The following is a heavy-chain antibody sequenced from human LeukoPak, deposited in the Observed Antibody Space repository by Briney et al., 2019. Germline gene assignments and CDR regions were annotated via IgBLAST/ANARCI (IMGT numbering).Heavy chain of an antibody. J-gene: IGHJ4*02. CDR2: IWYDGSNK. CDR3: ARFGVGSSGYYYFDY. D-gene: IGHD3-22*01. Sequence: PGRSLRLSCAASGFTFSSYGMHWVRQAPGKGLGWVAVIWYDGSNKYYADSVKGRFTISRDNSKNTLYLQMNSLRAEDTAVYYCARFGVGSSGYYYFDYWGQGTLVTVSS. V-gene: IGHV3-33*01. CDR1: GFTFSSYG.